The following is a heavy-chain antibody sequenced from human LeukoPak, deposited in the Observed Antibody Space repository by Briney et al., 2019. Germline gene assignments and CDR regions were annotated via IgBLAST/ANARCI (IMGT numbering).Heavy chain of an antibody. D-gene: IGHD6-13*01. Sequence: GESLKISCKASGYSFPSYWIGWVRQMPGKGLEWMGIIYPGDSDTRYSPSFQGQVTISADKSISTAYLQWSSLKASDTAMYYCARSSLGIAAVDWFDPWGQGTLVTVSS. CDR3: ARSSLGIAAVDWFDP. V-gene: IGHV5-51*01. CDR2: IYPGDSDT. J-gene: IGHJ5*02. CDR1: GYSFPSYW.